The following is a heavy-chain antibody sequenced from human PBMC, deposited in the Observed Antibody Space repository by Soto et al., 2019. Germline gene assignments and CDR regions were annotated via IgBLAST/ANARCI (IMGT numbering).Heavy chain of an antibody. V-gene: IGHV4-34*01. Sequence: SETLSLTCAGYGGSFIAYYWSWVRQTPGKGLEWIGEISHSGNTNYNPSLKSRVIMSVDTSKNQFSLKLSSVTAADTAVYYCRVTLFMGTDVFDIWGQGTMVTVSS. CDR1: GGSFIAYY. J-gene: IGHJ3*02. CDR2: ISHSGNT. CDR3: RVTLFMGTDVFDI. D-gene: IGHD5-18*01.